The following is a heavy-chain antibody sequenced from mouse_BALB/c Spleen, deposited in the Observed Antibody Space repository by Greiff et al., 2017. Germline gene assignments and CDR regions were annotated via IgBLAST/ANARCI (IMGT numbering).Heavy chain of an antibody. J-gene: IGHJ2*01. D-gene: IGHD2-14*01. V-gene: IGHV5-6-4*01. CDR3: TSHRYDDY. Sequence: EVKLVESGGGLVKPGGSLKLSCAASGFTFSSYTMSWVRQTPEKRLEWVATISSGGSYTYYPDSVKGRFTISRDNAKNTLYLQMSSLKSEDTAMYYCTSHRYDDYWGQGTTLTVSS. CDR2: ISSGGSYT. CDR1: GFTFSSYT.